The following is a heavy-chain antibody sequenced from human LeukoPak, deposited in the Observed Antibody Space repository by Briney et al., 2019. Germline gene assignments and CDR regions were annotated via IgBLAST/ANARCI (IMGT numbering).Heavy chain of an antibody. CDR1: GGTFSSYA. V-gene: IGHV1-69*05. J-gene: IGHJ4*02. D-gene: IGHD6-13*01. CDR2: IIPIFGTA. Sequence: SVKVSCKASGGTFSSYAISWVRQAPGQGLEWMGGIIPIFGTANYAQKFQGRVTITTDESTSTAYMELSSLRSEDTAVYYCARPPQRYSSSWYPLGYWGQGTLVTVSS. CDR3: ARPPQRYSSSWYPLGY.